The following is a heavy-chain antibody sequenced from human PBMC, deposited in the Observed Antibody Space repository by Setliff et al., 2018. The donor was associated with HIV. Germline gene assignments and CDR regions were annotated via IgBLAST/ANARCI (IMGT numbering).Heavy chain of an antibody. CDR2: ISAHNGNT. D-gene: IGHD5-12*01. CDR3: ARDAPEPSYGGSQVY. V-gene: IGHV1-18*01. J-gene: IGHJ4*02. Sequence: ASVKVSCKASGYTFTSYGISWVRQAPGQGLEWMGWISAHNGNTNYAQKLQGRVTMTTDTSTSTAYMELRSLRSDDTAVYYCARDAPEPSYGGSQVYWGQGTLVTVSS. CDR1: GYTFTSYG.